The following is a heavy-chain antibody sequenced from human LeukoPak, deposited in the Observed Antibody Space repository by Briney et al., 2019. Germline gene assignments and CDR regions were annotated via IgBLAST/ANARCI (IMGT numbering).Heavy chain of an antibody. CDR1: GGTFSSYA. J-gene: IGHJ4*02. CDR2: IIPIFGTA. Sequence: GASVKVSCKASGGTFSSYAISWVRQAPGQGLEWMGGIIPIFGTANYAQKFQGRVTITADESTSTAYMELSSLRSEDTAVFYCARRIAAAGHFDYWGQGTLVTVSS. CDR3: ARRIAAAGHFDY. D-gene: IGHD6-13*01. V-gene: IGHV1-69*13.